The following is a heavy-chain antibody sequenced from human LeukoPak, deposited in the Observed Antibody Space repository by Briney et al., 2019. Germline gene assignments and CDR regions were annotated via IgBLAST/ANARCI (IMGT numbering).Heavy chain of an antibody. D-gene: IGHD6-13*01. V-gene: IGHV3-21*01. CDR2: IGRDSSYV. J-gene: IGHJ5*01. Sequence: GGSLRLSCVASGFSFSTHNMNWVRQAPGQGLEWVSSIGRDSSYVYYADSLKGRFTISRDDAKNSLYLQMNSLRVEDTAVYYCAGERPSSSWYDFWGQGTLVTVSS. CDR1: GFSFSTHN. CDR3: AGERPSSSWYDF.